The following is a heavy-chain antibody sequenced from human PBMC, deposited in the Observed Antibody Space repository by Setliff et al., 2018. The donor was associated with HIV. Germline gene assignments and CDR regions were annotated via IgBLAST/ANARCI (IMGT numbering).Heavy chain of an antibody. CDR1: GFTFTAHG. Sequence: HPGGSLRLSCAASGFTFTAHGMHWVRQAPDKGLEWVAFINYDENSEYYADSVKGRVTISRDNFRNTVDLQMNNLRPEDTAVYYCAKDGDYRSGDYDAFDIWGQGTMVTVSS. CDR2: INYDENSE. D-gene: IGHD6-25*01. V-gene: IGHV3-30*02. CDR3: AKDGDYRSGDYDAFDI. J-gene: IGHJ3*02.